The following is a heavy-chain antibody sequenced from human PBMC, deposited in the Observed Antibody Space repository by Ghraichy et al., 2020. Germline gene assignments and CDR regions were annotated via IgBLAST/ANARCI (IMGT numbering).Heavy chain of an antibody. D-gene: IGHD2-15*01. V-gene: IGHV4-4*09. CDR3: ARLYCSGGHCYDLFDY. CDR1: GASSSSYY. J-gene: IGHJ4*02. CDR2: VYTGGST. Sequence: SQTLSLTCTDSGASSSSYYWSWIRQPPGKGLEWIGYVYTGGSTNYNPSLRSRVTISVDTSKKQSSLRLRFVTAADTAVYYCARLYCSGGHCYDLFDYWGQGTLVTVSS.